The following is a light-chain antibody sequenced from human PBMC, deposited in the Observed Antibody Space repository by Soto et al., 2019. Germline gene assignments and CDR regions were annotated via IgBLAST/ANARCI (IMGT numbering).Light chain of an antibody. V-gene: IGKV3-20*01. Sequence: DIVLTQSPGTLSLSPGERATLSCRASQSVSSSYLAWYQQKPGQAPRLLIYGASSRATGIPDRFSGSGSGTDFTHTISRLEPEDFAVYYCQQYGRSPSTFGGGTKVDI. CDR1: QSVSSSY. J-gene: IGKJ4*01. CDR2: GAS. CDR3: QQYGRSPST.